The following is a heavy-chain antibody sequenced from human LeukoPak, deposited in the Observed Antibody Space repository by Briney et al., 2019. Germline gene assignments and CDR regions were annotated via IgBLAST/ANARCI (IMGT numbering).Heavy chain of an antibody. J-gene: IGHJ6*04. D-gene: IGHD3-9*01. Sequence: GGSLRLSCAASGFTFSCSAMHWVRQASGKGLEWVGRIRSKANSYATAYAASVKGRFTISRDDSKNTAYLQMNSLKTEDTAVYYCTRRGNYDILTHYGMDVWGKGATVTVSS. V-gene: IGHV3-73*01. CDR1: GFTFSCSA. CDR2: IRSKANSYAT. CDR3: TRRGNYDILTHYGMDV.